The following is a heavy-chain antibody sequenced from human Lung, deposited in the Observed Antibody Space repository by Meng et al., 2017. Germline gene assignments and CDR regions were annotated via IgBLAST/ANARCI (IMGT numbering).Heavy chain of an antibody. J-gene: IGHJ4*02. D-gene: IGHD6-25*01. CDR1: GYNFPDYW. V-gene: IGHV1-2*06. CDR2: IDPKSGDT. CDR3: ARDEDISAAGKLFGDY. Sequence: QGRLVQSGVGVKKPGASVKVSCKPSGYNFPDYWLHWVRRAPGQGLEWMGRIDPKSGDTHYAQRFQGRVTMTGDTSISTAYMELSGLRSDDTAMYYCARDEDISAAGKLFGDYWGQGTLVTVSS.